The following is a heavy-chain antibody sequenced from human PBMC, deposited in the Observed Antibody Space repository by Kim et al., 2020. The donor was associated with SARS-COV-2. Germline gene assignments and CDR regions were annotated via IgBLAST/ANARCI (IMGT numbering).Heavy chain of an antibody. CDR3: AREPYCSSTSCLDY. J-gene: IGHJ4*02. V-gene: IGHV7-4-1*02. D-gene: IGHD2-2*01. Sequence: QGFTGRFVFTLDTSASTAYLQISSLKAEDTAVYYCAREPYCSSTSCLDYWGQGTLVTVSS.